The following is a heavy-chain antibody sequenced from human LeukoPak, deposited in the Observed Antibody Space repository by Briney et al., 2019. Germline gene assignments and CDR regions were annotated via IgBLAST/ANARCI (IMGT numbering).Heavy chain of an antibody. V-gene: IGHV3-30-3*01. J-gene: IGHJ4*02. D-gene: IGHD2-2*01. CDR1: GFTFSSYA. Sequence: GGSLRLSCAASGFTFSSYAMHWVRQAPGKGLEWLAVISSDGSLEYYADSVRGRFTISRDNSEYTLYLQMNSLRPEDTAVYYCARDPVPAAARHFDYWGQGTLVTVSS. CDR3: ARDPVPAAARHFDY. CDR2: ISSDGSLE.